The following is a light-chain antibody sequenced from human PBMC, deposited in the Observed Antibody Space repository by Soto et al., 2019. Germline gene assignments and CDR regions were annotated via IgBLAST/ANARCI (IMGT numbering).Light chain of an antibody. Sequence: EIVLTQSPATLSLSPGERATLSCRASQSVSTSLAWYQQKPGQAPRLLIYDASNRATDIPVRFSGSGSGTDFTPTISSLEPEDFAVYYCQQRSNSPSTYGQGTKLEIK. CDR1: QSVSTS. CDR2: DAS. V-gene: IGKV3-11*01. J-gene: IGKJ2*01. CDR3: QQRSNSPST.